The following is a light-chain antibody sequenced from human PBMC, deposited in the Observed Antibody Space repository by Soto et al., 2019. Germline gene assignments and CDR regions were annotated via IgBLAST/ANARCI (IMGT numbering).Light chain of an antibody. J-gene: IGKJ4*01. CDR2: DAS. V-gene: IGKV3-11*01. CDR1: QSVKNY. CDR3: QQRSNWPPVT. Sequence: EIVLTQSPATLSLSPGERATLSCRASQSVKNYLAWYLQKPGQAPRLLIYDASNRATGIPARFSGSGSGTDFTLTISSLEPEDSAVYYCQQRSNWPPVTFGGGTKVEIK.